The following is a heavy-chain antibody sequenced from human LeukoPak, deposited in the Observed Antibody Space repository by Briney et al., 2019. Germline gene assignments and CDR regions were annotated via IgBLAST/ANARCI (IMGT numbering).Heavy chain of an antibody. Sequence: ASVKVSCKASGYTFTSYGISWVRQAPGQGLEWMGWINPNSGGTNYAQKFQGRVTMTRDTSISTAYMELSRLRSDDTAVYYCARDRRRVYETFYFDYWGQGTLVTVSS. D-gene: IGHD6-6*01. V-gene: IGHV1-2*02. CDR3: ARDRRRVYETFYFDY. CDR1: GYTFTSYG. J-gene: IGHJ4*02. CDR2: INPNSGGT.